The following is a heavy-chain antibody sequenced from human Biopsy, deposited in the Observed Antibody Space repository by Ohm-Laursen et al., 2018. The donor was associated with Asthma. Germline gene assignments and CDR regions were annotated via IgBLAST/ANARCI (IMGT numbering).Heavy chain of an antibody. CDR3: AKVRSDWVITESFDY. CDR1: GFKFDEYT. V-gene: IGHV3-9*01. D-gene: IGHD3-22*01. CDR2: ISWNSATI. Sequence: SLRLSCAATGFKFDEYTMHWVRQAPGKGLEWVSGISWNSATIGYADSVEGRFTISRDNAKNSVFLHMDSLRPEDTAFYYCAKVRSDWVITESFDYWGQGVLVTVSS. J-gene: IGHJ4*02.